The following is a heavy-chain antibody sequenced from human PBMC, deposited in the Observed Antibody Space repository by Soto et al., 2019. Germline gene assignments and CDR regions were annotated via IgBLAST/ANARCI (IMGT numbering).Heavy chain of an antibody. V-gene: IGHV1-69*04. J-gene: IGHJ4*02. Sequence: QVQMVQSGAEVKRPGSSVKVSCKASGDTFSFYSIHWVSQAPGLGLEWMGRVNPILSMSNYAQRFQGRVTMTADKSTSTAYMELSGLRPEDTAMYYCATSYGSGYRAFDYWGQGALVTVSS. CDR3: ATSYGSGYRAFDY. CDR2: VNPILSMS. D-gene: IGHD3-10*01. CDR1: GDTFSFYS.